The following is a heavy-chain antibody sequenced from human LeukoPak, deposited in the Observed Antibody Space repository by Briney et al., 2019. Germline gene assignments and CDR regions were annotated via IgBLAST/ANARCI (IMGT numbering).Heavy chain of an antibody. Sequence: SETLSLTCAVYGGSFSGYYWSWIRQPPGKGLEWIGEINHSGSTNYNPSLKSRVTISVDTSKNQFSLKLSSVTAADTAVYYCARLPLIITIFGVVTGRGFDYWGQGTLVTVSS. V-gene: IGHV4-34*01. CDR1: GGSFSGYY. J-gene: IGHJ4*02. CDR3: ARLPLIITIFGVVTGRGFDY. CDR2: INHSGST. D-gene: IGHD3-3*01.